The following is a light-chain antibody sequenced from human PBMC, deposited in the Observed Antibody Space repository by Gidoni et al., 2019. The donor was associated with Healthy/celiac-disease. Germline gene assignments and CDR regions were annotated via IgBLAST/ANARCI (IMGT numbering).Light chain of an antibody. CDR1: QSVLYSSNNKNY. Sequence: DIAMPQSPDSLAVSLGERATINCKSSQSVLYSSNNKNYLAWYQQKPGQPPKLLIYWASTRESGVPDRFSGSGSGTDFTLTISSLQAEDVAVYYCQQYYSTPYTFGQGTKLEIK. V-gene: IGKV4-1*01. CDR2: WAS. J-gene: IGKJ2*01. CDR3: QQYYSTPYT.